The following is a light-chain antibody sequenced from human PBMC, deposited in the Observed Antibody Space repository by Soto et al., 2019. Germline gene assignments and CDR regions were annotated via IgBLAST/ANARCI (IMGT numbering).Light chain of an antibody. J-gene: IGKJ1*01. Sequence: EVVLTQSPGTLSLSPGERATLSCRASQSVTNTYLAWYQQKPGQAPRLLIYGASSRATGIQDRFTAGGSGTDFTLTNSRLEPDDFAVYYCQEYGSSRTFGQGTKVEIK. CDR2: GAS. CDR3: QEYGSSRT. CDR1: QSVTNTY. V-gene: IGKV3-20*01.